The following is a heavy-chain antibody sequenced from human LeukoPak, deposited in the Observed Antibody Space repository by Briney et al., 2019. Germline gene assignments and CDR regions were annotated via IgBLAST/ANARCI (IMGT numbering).Heavy chain of an antibody. Sequence: TGGSLRLSCAASGFTFSDYYMSWIRQAPGKGLEWVSYISSSGSTIYYADSVKGRFTISRDNAKNSLYLQMNSLRAEDTAVYYCARIYCSSTSCYAFWFDPWGQGTLVTVSS. J-gene: IGHJ5*02. CDR3: ARIYCSSTSCYAFWFDP. CDR1: GFTFSDYY. CDR2: ISSSGSTI. V-gene: IGHV3-11*01. D-gene: IGHD2-2*01.